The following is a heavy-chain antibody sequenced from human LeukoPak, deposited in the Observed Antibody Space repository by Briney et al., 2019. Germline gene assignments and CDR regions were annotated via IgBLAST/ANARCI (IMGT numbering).Heavy chain of an antibody. D-gene: IGHD3-3*01. Sequence: GSLRLSCAASGFTFSSYAMSWVRQAPGKGLEWVSAISGSGGSTYYADSVKGRFTISRDNSKNTLYLQMNSLRAEDTAVYYCAKSFRPTYYDFWSGEPILSWGQGTLVTVSS. J-gene: IGHJ4*02. CDR1: GFTFSSYA. CDR3: AKSFRPTYYDFWSGEPILS. V-gene: IGHV3-23*01. CDR2: ISGSGGST.